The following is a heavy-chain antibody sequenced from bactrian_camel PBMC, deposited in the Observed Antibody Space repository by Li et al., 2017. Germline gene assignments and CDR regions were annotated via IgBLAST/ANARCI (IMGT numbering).Heavy chain of an antibody. D-gene: IGHD2*01. CDR2: INGDGAIT. CDR1: GYTYSRRAC. Sequence: HVQLVESGGGTVQAGGSLRLTCAVSGYTYSRRACMYWVRQGPEKGLEWVSHINGDGAITYSADSVKGRFTISRDNAKNTLYLQMNSLKPEDTAMYYCATDALRNHVGSYYGPHTLSSYEYDHWGQGTQVTVS. J-gene: IGHJ4*01. V-gene: IGHV3S1*01. CDR3: ATDALRNHVGSYYGPHTLSSYEYDH.